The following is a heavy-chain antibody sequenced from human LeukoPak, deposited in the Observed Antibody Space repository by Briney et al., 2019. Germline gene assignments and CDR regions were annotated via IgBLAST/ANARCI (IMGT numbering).Heavy chain of an antibody. Sequence: GGSLRLSCAASGFTFSSYSMTWVRQAPGKGLEWVSYIRSDSTTIFYAESVKGRFTISRDNSKNTLYLQMNSLRAEDTAVYYCARSASSIFGVVIMDYWGQGTLVTVSS. CDR3: ARSASSIFGVVIMDY. D-gene: IGHD3-3*02. CDR2: IRSDSTTI. V-gene: IGHV3-48*01. J-gene: IGHJ4*02. CDR1: GFTFSSYS.